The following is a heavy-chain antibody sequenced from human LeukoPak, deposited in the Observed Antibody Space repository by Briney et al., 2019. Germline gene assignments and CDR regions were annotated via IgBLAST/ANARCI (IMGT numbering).Heavy chain of an antibody. Sequence: PGGSLRLSCAASGFTFSTYNMNWVRQAPGKGLEWVSSISSSSSYICYADSVKGRFTISRDNAKNSLYLQMNSLRAEDTDVYYCTRDVGASAPDAFDIWGQGTMVTVSS. D-gene: IGHD1-26*01. V-gene: IGHV3-21*01. CDR3: TRDVGASAPDAFDI. CDR1: GFTFSTYN. J-gene: IGHJ3*02. CDR2: ISSSSSYI.